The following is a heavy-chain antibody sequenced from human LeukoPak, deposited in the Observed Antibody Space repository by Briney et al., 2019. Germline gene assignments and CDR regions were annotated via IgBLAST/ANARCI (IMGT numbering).Heavy chain of an antibody. CDR2: IYSSGNT. Sequence: PSETLSLTCSFSGDSISTYYWSWIRQSPGKGREWIGHIYSSGNTDYNSSLKSRVTISVDTSKSQFSLRLSSVTATDTAVYYCARLRWQLVGPYFDYWGQGILVTVSS. J-gene: IGHJ4*02. CDR1: GDSISTYY. CDR3: ARLRWQLVGPYFDY. V-gene: IGHV4-59*01. D-gene: IGHD1-26*01.